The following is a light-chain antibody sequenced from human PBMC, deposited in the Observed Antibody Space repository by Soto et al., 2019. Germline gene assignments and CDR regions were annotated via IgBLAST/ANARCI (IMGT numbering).Light chain of an antibody. CDR2: EAS. J-gene: IGLJ2*01. CDR1: SSDVGSYNL. Sequence: QSALTQPASVSGSPGQSITISCTGTSSDVGSYNLVSWYQHHPGKAPKLMIYEASKRPSGVSNRFSGSKSGNTASLTISGRQAEDEADYYCCSYVGSSTFGVLFGGGTKLTVL. V-gene: IGLV2-23*02. CDR3: CSYVGSSTFGVL.